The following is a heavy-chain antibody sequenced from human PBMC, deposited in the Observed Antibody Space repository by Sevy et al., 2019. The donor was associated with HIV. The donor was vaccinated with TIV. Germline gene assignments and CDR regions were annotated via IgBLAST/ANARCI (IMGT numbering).Heavy chain of an antibody. J-gene: IGHJ5*02. CDR3: AKTFAIFGVLMSPDFDP. CDR1: GFTFSNYG. Sequence: GGSLRLSCAASGFTFSNYGMHWVRQAPGKGLEWVAVIWYDGSYKYYADSVKCRFTISRDNIKSTVYLQMNSLRAEDTAVYYCAKTFAIFGVLMSPDFDPWGQGTLVTVSS. CDR2: IWYDGSYK. D-gene: IGHD3-3*01. V-gene: IGHV3-33*06.